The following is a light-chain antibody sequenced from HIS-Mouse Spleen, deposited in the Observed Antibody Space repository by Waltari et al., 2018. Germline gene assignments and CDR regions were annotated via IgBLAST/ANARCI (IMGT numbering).Light chain of an antibody. CDR1: NIGSKS. V-gene: IGLV3-21*03. J-gene: IGLJ2*01. Sequence: SYVLTQPPSVSVAPGKTARITCGGNNIGSKSVHGYQQKPGQAPVLGVYGDSDRPSGIPERFSGSNAGNTATRTISRVEAGDEADYYCQVWDSSSDHVVFGGGTKLTVL. CDR3: QVWDSSSDHVV. CDR2: GDS.